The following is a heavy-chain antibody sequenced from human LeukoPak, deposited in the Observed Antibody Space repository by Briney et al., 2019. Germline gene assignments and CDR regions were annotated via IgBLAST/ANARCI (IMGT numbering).Heavy chain of an antibody. Sequence: PGGSLRLSCAASGFTFSSYAMSWVRQAPGKGLEWVSTISAGGGSTYYADSVKGRFIISRDNSKNTLYLQMNSLRAEDTAIYYCARDLVSSSWYYIPTFYGMDVWGQGTTVTVSS. D-gene: IGHD6-13*01. CDR2: ISAGGGST. V-gene: IGHV3-23*01. J-gene: IGHJ6*02. CDR3: ARDLVSSSWYYIPTFYGMDV. CDR1: GFTFSSYA.